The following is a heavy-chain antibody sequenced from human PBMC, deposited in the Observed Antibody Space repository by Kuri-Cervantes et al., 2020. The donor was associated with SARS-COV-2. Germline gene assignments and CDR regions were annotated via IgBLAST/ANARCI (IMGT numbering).Heavy chain of an antibody. CDR2: INKGNT. D-gene: IGHD3-22*01. CDR1: GYTFTSYG. CDR3: ARDWGPYYQDTNGFLLYFDY. Sequence: ASVKVSCKASGYTFTSYGISWVRQAPGQGLQWMGWINKGNTKYAQKFQGRVTMTTDTSTRTAYMERKSLRADDTAMYYCARDWGPYYQDTNGFLLYFDYWGQGTLVTVSS. J-gene: IGHJ4*02. V-gene: IGHV1-18*01.